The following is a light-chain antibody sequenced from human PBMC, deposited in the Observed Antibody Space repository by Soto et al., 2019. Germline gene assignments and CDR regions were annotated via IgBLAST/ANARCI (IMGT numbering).Light chain of an antibody. CDR3: QSSDSSLSASNWE. CDR1: SSNIGAGYD. J-gene: IGLJ3*02. Sequence: QSVLTQPPSVSGAPGQRVTISCTGSSSNIGAGYDVHWYQQLPGTAPKLLIYANNNRPSGVPGRFPGSKSGTSASLAITGLQAEDEAEYYRQSSDSSLSASNWEFGGGTKVTVL. V-gene: IGLV1-40*01. CDR2: ANN.